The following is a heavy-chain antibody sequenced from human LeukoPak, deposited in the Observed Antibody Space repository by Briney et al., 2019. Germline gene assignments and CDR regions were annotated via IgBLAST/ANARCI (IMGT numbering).Heavy chain of an antibody. Sequence: PSETLSLTCAVYGGSFSGYYWSWIRQPPGKGLEWIGEINHSGSTNYNPSLKSRVTISVDTSKNQFSLKLSSVTAADTAVYYCARGRGNYGPGSYYYYYYYMDVWGKGTTVTVSS. J-gene: IGHJ6*03. CDR1: GGSFSGYY. D-gene: IGHD3-10*01. CDR3: ARGRGNYGPGSYYYYYYYMDV. V-gene: IGHV4-34*01. CDR2: INHSGST.